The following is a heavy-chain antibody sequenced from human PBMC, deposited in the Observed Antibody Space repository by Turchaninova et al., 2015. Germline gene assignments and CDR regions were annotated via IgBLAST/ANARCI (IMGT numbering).Heavy chain of an antibody. CDR2: ISYDGSNK. J-gene: IGHJ4*02. D-gene: IGHD7-27*01. CDR3: ARDSGDLDS. Sequence: QVQLVASGGGVVQPGGSLRLSCAASGFPFSTHSMHWVRQAPGQGLEWLAVISYDGSNKYNAGSVKGRFTISRDNSKNMLYLQMNSLRAEDMAVYYCARDSGDLDSWGQGTLVTVSS. CDR1: GFPFSTHS. V-gene: IGHV3-30-3*01.